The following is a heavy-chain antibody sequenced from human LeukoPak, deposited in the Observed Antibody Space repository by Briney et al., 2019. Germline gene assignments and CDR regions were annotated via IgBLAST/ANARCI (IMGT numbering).Heavy chain of an antibody. CDR3: ARALTRIPYYFDY. J-gene: IGHJ4*02. V-gene: IGHV3-21*01. D-gene: IGHD4/OR15-4a*01. Sequence: PGGSLRLSCAASGFTYSSYFMNWLRQAPGKGLEWVSSITTSSSDVYYADSVRGRFTISRDNAKNSLFLRMNGLRAEDTAVYYCARALTRIPYYFDYWGQGSLVTVSS. CDR2: ITTSSSDV. CDR1: GFTYSSYF.